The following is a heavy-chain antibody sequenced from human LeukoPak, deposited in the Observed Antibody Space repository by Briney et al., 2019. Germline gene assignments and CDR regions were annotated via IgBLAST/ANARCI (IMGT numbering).Heavy chain of an antibody. CDR3: ARDDNYGIFVNVDY. Sequence: ASVKASCKTSGYSFILYGISWVRQAPGQGPEWMGWISTSTGDTKYTQKFQGRVTLTTDTSTSTAYMELSSLRSDDTAVYYCARDDNYGIFVNVDYWGQGTLVTVSS. D-gene: IGHD4-11*01. CDR2: ISTSTGDT. CDR1: GYSFILYG. V-gene: IGHV1-18*01. J-gene: IGHJ4*02.